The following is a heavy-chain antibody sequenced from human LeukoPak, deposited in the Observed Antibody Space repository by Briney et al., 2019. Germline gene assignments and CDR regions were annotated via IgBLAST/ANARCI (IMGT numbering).Heavy chain of an antibody. Sequence: GGSLRLSCAASGFTFSSYGMHWVRQAPGKGLEWVAFIRYDGSNKYYADSVKGRFTISRDNSKNTLYLQMNSLRAEDTAVYYCAKDIRYDSSGYYWSDAFDIWGQGTMVTVSS. V-gene: IGHV3-30*02. CDR3: AKDIRYDSSGYYWSDAFDI. D-gene: IGHD3-22*01. CDR1: GFTFSSYG. CDR2: IRYDGSNK. J-gene: IGHJ3*02.